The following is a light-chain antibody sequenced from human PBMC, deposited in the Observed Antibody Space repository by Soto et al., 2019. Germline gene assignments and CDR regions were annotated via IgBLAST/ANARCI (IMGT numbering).Light chain of an antibody. V-gene: IGKV3-15*01. CDR2: GAS. Sequence: EIVMTQSPATLSVSPGEGATLSCRASQSVRTKLAWYQQKAGQAPRLLIYGASTRATGVSDRFSGSGSGTEYTLTISSLQSEDFAVYYCQQYDTWPSITFGQGTRLELK. CDR3: QQYDTWPSIT. CDR1: QSVRTK. J-gene: IGKJ5*01.